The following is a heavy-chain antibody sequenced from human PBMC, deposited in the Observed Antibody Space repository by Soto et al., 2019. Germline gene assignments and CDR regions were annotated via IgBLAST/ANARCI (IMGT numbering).Heavy chain of an antibody. V-gene: IGHV1-18*01. Sequence: GASVKVSCKASGYTFTSYGISWVRQAPGQGPEWMGWISAYNGNTNYAQKLQGRVTMTTDTSTSTAYMELRSLRSDDTAVYYCARTKGDGYYYGMDVWGQGTTVTVSS. D-gene: IGHD3-16*01. CDR1: GYTFTSYG. CDR3: ARTKGDGYYYGMDV. J-gene: IGHJ6*02. CDR2: ISAYNGNT.